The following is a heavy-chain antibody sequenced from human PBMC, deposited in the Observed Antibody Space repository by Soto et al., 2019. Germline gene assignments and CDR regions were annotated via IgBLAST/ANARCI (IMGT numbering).Heavy chain of an antibody. D-gene: IGHD6-25*01. V-gene: IGHV3-33*01. J-gene: IGHJ6*02. CDR1: GFTFSSYG. CDR2: IWYDGSNK. CDR3: ARDPKWGRVGYHYYYGMEV. Sequence: QVQLVESGGGVVQPGRSLRLSCAASGFTFSSYGMHWVRQAPGKGLERVAVIWYDGSNKYYADSVKGRFTISRDNSKNTLYLQMNSLRAEDTAVYYCARDPKWGRVGYHYYYGMEVWGQGTTVTV.